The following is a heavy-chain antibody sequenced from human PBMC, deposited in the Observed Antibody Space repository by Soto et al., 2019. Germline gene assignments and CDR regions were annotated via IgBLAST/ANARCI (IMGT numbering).Heavy chain of an antibody. D-gene: IGHD3-3*01. Sequence: SVKVSCKASGFTFTSSAVQWVRQARGQRLEWIGWIVVGSGNTNYAQKFQERVTITRDMSTSTAYMELSSLRSEDTAVYYCAAEDYAIFGVVTPPDYYYYYGMDVWGQGTTVTVSS. CDR1: GFTFTSSA. CDR2: IVVGSGNT. CDR3: AAEDYAIFGVVTPPDYYYYYGMDV. V-gene: IGHV1-58*01. J-gene: IGHJ6*02.